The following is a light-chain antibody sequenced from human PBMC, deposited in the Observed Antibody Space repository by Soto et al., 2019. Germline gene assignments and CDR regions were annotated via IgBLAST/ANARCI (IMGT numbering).Light chain of an antibody. CDR3: VQRSTWPWT. J-gene: IGKJ1*01. V-gene: IGKV3-11*01. CDR1: QSVSNY. Sequence: IVLTQSPATLSLSPGARATLSCRAGQSVSNYLAWYQQKPGQAPRLLIYDTFNRATGIPARFSGSGSGTDFTITISSLEPEDLAGYFCVQRSTWPWTSGQGTKVEI. CDR2: DTF.